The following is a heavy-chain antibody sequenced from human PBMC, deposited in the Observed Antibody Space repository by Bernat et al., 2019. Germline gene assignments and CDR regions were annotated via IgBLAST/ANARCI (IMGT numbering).Heavy chain of an antibody. CDR3: ARDGRSTRQLWTKQHPPDGMDV. CDR2: IWYDGSNK. V-gene: IGHV3-33*01. CDR1: GFTFSIYG. Sequence: QVQLVESGGGVVQPGRSLRLSCAASGFTFSIYGMHWVRQAPGKGLEWVAVIWYDGSNKYYADSVKGRFTISRDNSKNTLYLQMNSLRAEDTAVYYCARDGRSTRQLWTKQHPPDGMDVWGQGTTVTVSS. D-gene: IGHD5-18*01. J-gene: IGHJ6*02.